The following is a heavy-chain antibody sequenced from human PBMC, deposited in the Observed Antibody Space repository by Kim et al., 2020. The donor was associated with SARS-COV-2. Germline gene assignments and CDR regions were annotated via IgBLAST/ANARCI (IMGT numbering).Heavy chain of an antibody. J-gene: IGHJ4*02. CDR3: ARERYSGYDWGVDY. D-gene: IGHD5-12*01. V-gene: IGHV4-59*01. Sequence: NPSLKSRVTISVDTSKNQFSLKLSSVTAADTAVFYCARERYSGYDWGVDYWGQGTLVTVSS.